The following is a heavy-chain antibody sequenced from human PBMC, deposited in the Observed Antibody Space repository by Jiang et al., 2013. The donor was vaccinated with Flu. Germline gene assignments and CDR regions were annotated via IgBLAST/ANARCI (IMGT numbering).Heavy chain of an antibody. CDR1: GYTFTSHG. V-gene: IGHV1-8*01. CDR2: MNPYTYNT. CDR3: ARDFGFGDFYGMDV. J-gene: IGHJ6*02. D-gene: IGHD3-16*01. Sequence: SVKVSCKASGYTFTSHGINWVRQAPGQGLEWMGWMNPYTYNTAYAQNFQGRLTMTRNTSIGTAYMELSSLRSEDTAVYYCARDFGFGDFYGMDVWGQGTTVTVSS.